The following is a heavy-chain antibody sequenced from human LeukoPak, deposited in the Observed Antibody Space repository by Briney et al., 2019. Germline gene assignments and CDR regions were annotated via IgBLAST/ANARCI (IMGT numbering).Heavy chain of an antibody. CDR2: IYYSGST. J-gene: IGHJ1*01. CDR1: GGSISSSSYY. Sequence: SETLSLTCTVSGGSISSSSYYWGWIRQPPGKGLEWIGSIYYSGSTYYNPSLKSRVTISVDTSKNQFSLKLSSVTAADTAVYYCARASYDYLFQHWGQGTLVTVSS. CDR3: ARASYDYLFQH. D-gene: IGHD3-16*01. V-gene: IGHV4-39*07.